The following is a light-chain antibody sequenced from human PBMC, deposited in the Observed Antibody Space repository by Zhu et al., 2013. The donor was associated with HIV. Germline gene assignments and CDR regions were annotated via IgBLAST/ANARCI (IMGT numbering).Light chain of an antibody. V-gene: IGKV3-15*01. CDR2: AAS. Sequence: EIVMTQSPATLSVSPGEGATLSCRASQSVSSNLAWYQQKPGQAPRLLIYAASTRATGIPTRFSGSGSGTEFTLTINSLQSEDYAVYSCQQYDQWPPWTFGQGTRVDFK. CDR3: QQYDQWPPWT. J-gene: IGKJ1*01. CDR1: QSVSSN.